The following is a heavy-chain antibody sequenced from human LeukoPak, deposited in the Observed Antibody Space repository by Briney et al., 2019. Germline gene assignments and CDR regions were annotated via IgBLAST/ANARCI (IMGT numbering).Heavy chain of an antibody. Sequence: SETLSLTCTVSGGSISSSSYYWGWIRQPPGKGLEWIGSIYYSGSTYYNPSLKSRVTISVDTSKNQFSLKLSSVTAADTAVYYCARDSSHSLWFGELLTDAFDIWGQGTMVTVSS. J-gene: IGHJ3*02. CDR1: GGSISSSSYY. CDR2: IYYSGST. CDR3: ARDSSHSLWFGELLTDAFDI. D-gene: IGHD3-10*01. V-gene: IGHV4-39*07.